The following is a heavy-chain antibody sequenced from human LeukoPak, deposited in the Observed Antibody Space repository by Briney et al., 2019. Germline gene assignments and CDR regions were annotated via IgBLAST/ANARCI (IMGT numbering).Heavy chain of an antibody. Sequence: GGSLRLSCAASGFTFSSSTMNWVRQAPGEGLEWVSSISSSGIHMNYADSVKGRFTIARDNAKNSLYLQMNSLGADDTAVYYCAREEYYFGSGSRTYWYFDLWGRGTLVTVSS. CDR1: GFTFSSST. D-gene: IGHD3-10*01. V-gene: IGHV3-21*01. CDR3: AREEYYFGSGSRTYWYFDL. CDR2: ISSSGIHM. J-gene: IGHJ2*01.